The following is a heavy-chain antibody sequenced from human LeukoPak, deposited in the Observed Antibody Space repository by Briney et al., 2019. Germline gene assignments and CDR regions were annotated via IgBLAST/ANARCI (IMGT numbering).Heavy chain of an antibody. CDR3: ASGGDDYGDYVDY. J-gene: IGHJ4*02. CDR2: IYHSGST. V-gene: IGHV4-38-2*01. Sequence: PLETLSLTCAVPGYSISSGYYWGWIRQPPGKGLEWIGSIYHSGSTYYNPSLKSRVTISVDTSKNQFSLKLSSVTAADTAVYYCASGGDDYGDYVDYWGQGTLVTVSS. CDR1: GYSISSGYY. D-gene: IGHD4-17*01.